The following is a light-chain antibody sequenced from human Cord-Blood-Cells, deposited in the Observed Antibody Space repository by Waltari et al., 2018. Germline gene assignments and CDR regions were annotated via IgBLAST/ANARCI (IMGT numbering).Light chain of an antibody. V-gene: IGKV3-20*01. J-gene: IGKJ2*01. CDR3: QQYGSSPYT. CDR1: QSVSSIY. Sequence: EIVLTQSPGTLSLSPGERATLSCRANQSVSSIYLAWYQQQPGQAPRLLIYGASSRATGIPDRFSGSWSGTDFTLTISRLEPEDFAVYYCQQYGSSPYTVGQGTKLEIK. CDR2: GAS.